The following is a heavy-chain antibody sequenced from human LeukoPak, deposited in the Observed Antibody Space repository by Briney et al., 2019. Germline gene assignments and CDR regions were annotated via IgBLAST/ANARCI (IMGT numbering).Heavy chain of an antibody. V-gene: IGHV3-53*01. CDR2: IYSGGNT. CDR3: ASDGSDTAMVN. CDR1: GFTFSSYW. Sequence: GGSLRLSCVASGFTFSSYWMSWVRQAPGKGLEWVSVIYSGGNTYYADSVKGRFTISRDNSKNTLYLQMNSLRAEDTAVYYCASDGSDTAMVNWGQGTLVTVSS. D-gene: IGHD5-18*01. J-gene: IGHJ4*02.